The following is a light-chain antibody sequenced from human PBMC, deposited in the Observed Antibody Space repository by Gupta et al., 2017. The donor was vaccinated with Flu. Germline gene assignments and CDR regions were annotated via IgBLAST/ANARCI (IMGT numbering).Light chain of an antibody. Sequence: SYELSQSPSVSVSPGQTATITCSGDKLEKKYVSWYQQKSGQSPVLVIYQDTKRPLGTPERFSGSNSGNKATLTISGTQAMDEAYYFCQAWHGTTLRFGGGTKLTVL. CDR3: QAWHGTTLR. CDR1: KLEKKY. V-gene: IGLV3-1*01. CDR2: QDT. J-gene: IGLJ2*01.